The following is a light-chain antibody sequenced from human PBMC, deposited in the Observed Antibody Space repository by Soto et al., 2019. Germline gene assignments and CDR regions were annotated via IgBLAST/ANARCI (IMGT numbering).Light chain of an antibody. J-gene: IGLJ3*02. CDR2: DVS. V-gene: IGLV2-23*02. CDR3: CSYAGRTSWV. Sequence: QSVLTQPASVSGSPGQSITISCTGSSSDIGGYKLVSWYQQHPGNTPRLIIHDVSERPSGVSIRFSGSKSGITASLTISGLQAEDEANYYCCSYAGRTSWVFGGGTKVTVL. CDR1: SSDIGGYKL.